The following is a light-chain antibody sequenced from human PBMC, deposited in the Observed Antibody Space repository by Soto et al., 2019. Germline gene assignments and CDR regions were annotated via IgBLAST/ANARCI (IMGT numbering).Light chain of an antibody. CDR2: WAS. CDR1: QSILYISNSKNY. Sequence: DIVMTQSPDSLAVSLGERATINCKSSQSILYISNSKNYLAWYQQKPGQPPKLLIYWASTRESGVPDRFSGSGSGTDFTLTSSSLQAEDVAFYYCQQYYSSPQTFGQGTRVEIK. J-gene: IGKJ1*01. CDR3: QQYYSSPQT. V-gene: IGKV4-1*01.